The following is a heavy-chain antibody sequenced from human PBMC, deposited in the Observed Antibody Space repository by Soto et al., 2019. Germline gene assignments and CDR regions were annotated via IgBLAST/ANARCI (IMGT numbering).Heavy chain of an antibody. Sequence: PSETLSLTCAVSGGSISSGGYSWSWIRQPPGKGLEWIGYIYHSGSTYYNPSLKSRVTISVDRSKNQFSLKLSSVTAADTAVYYCARDRGGYYDSSGYYGYNWFDPWGQGTLVTVS. CDR1: GGSISSGGYS. CDR3: ARDRGGYYDSSGYYGYNWFDP. CDR2: IYHSGST. V-gene: IGHV4-30-2*01. J-gene: IGHJ5*02. D-gene: IGHD3-22*01.